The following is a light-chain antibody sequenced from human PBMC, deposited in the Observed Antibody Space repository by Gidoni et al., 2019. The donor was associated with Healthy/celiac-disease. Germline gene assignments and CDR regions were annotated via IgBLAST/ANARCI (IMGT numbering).Light chain of an antibody. CDR1: QSISSY. V-gene: IGKV1-39*01. Sequence: DIPMTQSPSSLSASVGDRVTITCRASQSISSYLTWYQQKPGKAPKLLIYAASSLQSGVPSRFSGSGSGTDFTLTISSLQPEAFATYYCQPSYSTPLAFGQGTKVEIK. CDR2: AAS. CDR3: QPSYSTPLA. J-gene: IGKJ1*01.